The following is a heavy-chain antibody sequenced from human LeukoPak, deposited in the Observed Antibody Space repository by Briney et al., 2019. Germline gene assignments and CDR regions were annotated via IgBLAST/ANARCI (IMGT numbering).Heavy chain of an antibody. D-gene: IGHD3-9*01. V-gene: IGHV3-9*01. J-gene: IGHJ4*02. Sequence: GGSLRLSCAASGFTFDDYAMHWVRQAPGKGLEWVSGISWNSGSIGYADSVKGRFTISRDNAKNSLYLQMNSLRAEDTALYYCAKGYYDILTGADYWGQGTLVTVSS. CDR1: GFTFDDYA. CDR2: ISWNSGSI. CDR3: AKGYYDILTGADY.